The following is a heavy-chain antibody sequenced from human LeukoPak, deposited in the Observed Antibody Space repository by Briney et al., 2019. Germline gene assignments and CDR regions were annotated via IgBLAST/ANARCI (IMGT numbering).Heavy chain of an antibody. CDR1: GFTFSDYY. CDR3: AKHTPLDYYDSSGYTLAD. J-gene: IGHJ4*02. CDR2: ISSSGSTI. D-gene: IGHD3-22*01. V-gene: IGHV3-11*01. Sequence: GGSLRLSCAASGFTFSDYYMSWIRQAPGKGLEWVSYISSSGSTIYYADSVKGRFTISRDNSKNTLYLQMNSLRAEDTAVYYCAKHTPLDYYDSSGYTLADWGQGTLVTVSS.